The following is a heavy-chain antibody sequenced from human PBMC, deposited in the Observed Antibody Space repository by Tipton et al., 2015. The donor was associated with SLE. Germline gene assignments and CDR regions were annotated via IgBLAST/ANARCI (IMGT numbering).Heavy chain of an antibody. V-gene: IGHV4-59*01. D-gene: IGHD2-2*01. CDR3: ARGEMVVIPRQIRYFYGMDV. CDR2: IHHTGSS. CDR1: GASISRYF. J-gene: IGHJ6*02. Sequence: GLVKPSETLSLTCAVSGASISRYFWSWVRQSPGKGLEWIGYIHHTGSSAYNPSLKSRVIASVDTSKKQVSLRLSSVTAADTAVYYCARGEMVVIPRQIRYFYGMDVWGQGTTVAVSS.